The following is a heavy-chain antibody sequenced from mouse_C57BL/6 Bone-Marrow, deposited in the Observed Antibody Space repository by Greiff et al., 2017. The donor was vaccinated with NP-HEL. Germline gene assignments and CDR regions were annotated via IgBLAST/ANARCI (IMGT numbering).Heavy chain of an antibody. CDR3: ARSSGYGSDWYFDV. Sequence: EVMLVESGGDLVKPGGSLKLSCAASGFTFSSYGMSWVRQTPDKRLEWVATISSGGSYTSYPDSVKGRFPISRDNAKNTLYLQRSSLKSEDTAMYYCARSSGYGSDWYFDVWGTGTTVTVSS. V-gene: IGHV5-6*02. CDR2: ISSGGSYT. D-gene: IGHD1-1*01. J-gene: IGHJ1*03. CDR1: GFTFSSYG.